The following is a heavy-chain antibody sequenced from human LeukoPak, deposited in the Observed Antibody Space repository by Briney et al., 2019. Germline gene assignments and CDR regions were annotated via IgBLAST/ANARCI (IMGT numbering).Heavy chain of an antibody. J-gene: IGHJ3*01. CDR3: ASGYAFDV. V-gene: IGHV6-1*01. Sequence: SQTLSLTCAISGDSVSNNNGAWYWIRQSPSRGLEWLGRTYYRSQWHNDYARSVMSRISVDADTSKNQFSLHLSSVTPDDTAVYYCASGYAFDVWGRGTMVTVSS. CDR1: GDSVSNNNGA. CDR2: TYYRSQWHN.